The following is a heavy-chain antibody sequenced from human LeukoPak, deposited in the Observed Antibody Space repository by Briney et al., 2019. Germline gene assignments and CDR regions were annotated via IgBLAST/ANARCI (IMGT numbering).Heavy chain of an antibody. CDR1: GGTFSSYA. J-gene: IGHJ6*03. Sequence: ASVKVSCKASGGTFSSYAISWVRQAPGQGLEWMGGIIPIFGTANYAQKFQGRVTITADESTSTAYMELSSLRSEDTAVYYCAFTTVGTYYYYYMDVWGKGTTVTVSS. CDR3: AFTTVGTYYYYYMDV. CDR2: IIPIFGTA. D-gene: IGHD4-11*01. V-gene: IGHV1-69*13.